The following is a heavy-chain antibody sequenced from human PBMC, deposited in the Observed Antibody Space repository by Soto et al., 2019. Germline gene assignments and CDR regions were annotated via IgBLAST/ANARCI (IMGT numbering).Heavy chain of an antibody. D-gene: IGHD3-22*01. CDR2: INAGNGNT. J-gene: IGHJ6*02. CDR3: ARPLYYDSSGRYYYGRAV. CDR1: GYTFTSYA. V-gene: IGHV1-3*01. Sequence: ASVKVSCKASGYTFTSYAMHWVRQAPGQRLEWMGWINAGNGNTKYSQKFQGRVTITRDTSASTAYMELNSLRSEDTAVYYCARPLYYDSSGRYYYGRAVWGQGTRVTVSS.